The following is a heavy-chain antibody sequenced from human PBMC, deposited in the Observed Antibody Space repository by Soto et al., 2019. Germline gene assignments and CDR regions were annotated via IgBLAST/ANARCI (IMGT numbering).Heavy chain of an antibody. CDR3: ARDREDLGGLYGMDV. Sequence: SETLSLTCTVSGGSISSYYWSWIRQPPGKGLEWIGYIYYSGSTNYNPSLKSRVTISVDTSKNQFSLKLSSVTAADTAVYYCARDREDLGGLYGMDVWGQGTTVTVSS. CDR2: IYYSGST. D-gene: IGHD1-26*01. CDR1: GGSISSYY. V-gene: IGHV4-59*01. J-gene: IGHJ6*02.